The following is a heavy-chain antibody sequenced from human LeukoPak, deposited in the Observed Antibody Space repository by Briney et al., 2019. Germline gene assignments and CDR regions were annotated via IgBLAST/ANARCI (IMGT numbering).Heavy chain of an antibody. CDR3: AKRQIIVVSAFDY. V-gene: IGHV3-23*01. CDR1: GFTFSSYA. CDR2: ISGSGGST. D-gene: IGHD2-2*01. Sequence: AGGSLRLSCAASGFTFSSYAMSWVRQAPGKGLEWVSAISGSGGSTYYADSVKGRFNISRDNSKTTLYLQMNSLRAEDTAVYYCAKRQIIVVSAFDYWGQGTLVTVSS. J-gene: IGHJ4*02.